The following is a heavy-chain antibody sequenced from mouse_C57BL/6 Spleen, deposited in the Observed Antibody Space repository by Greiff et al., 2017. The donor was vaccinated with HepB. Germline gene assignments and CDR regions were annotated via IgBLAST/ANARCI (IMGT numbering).Heavy chain of an antibody. Sequence: QVQLKESGPGLVQPSQSLSITCTVSGFSLTSYGVHWVRQPPGKGLEWLGVIWSGGSTDYNAAFISRLSISKDNSKSQVFFKMNSLQADDTAIYYCAKNSGTRVDYAMDYWGQGTSVTVSS. CDR3: AKNSGTRVDYAMDY. V-gene: IGHV2-4*01. CDR1: GFSLTSYG. D-gene: IGHD1-1*01. J-gene: IGHJ4*01. CDR2: IWSGGST.